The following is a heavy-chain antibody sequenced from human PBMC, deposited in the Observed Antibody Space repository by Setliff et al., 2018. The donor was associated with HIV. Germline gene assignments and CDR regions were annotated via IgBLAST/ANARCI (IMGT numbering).Heavy chain of an antibody. CDR2: IYYSGST. D-gene: IGHD3-22*01. CDR1: GGSISNSRYS. Sequence: SETLSLTCTVSGGSISNSRYSWSWIRQPPGKGLEWIGSIYYSGSTYYNPSLESRVTISVDTSKNQFSLKLSSVTAADAAVYYCASRVYYYDSSGYLREEGFDPWGQGTLVTVSS. V-gene: IGHV4-39*01. J-gene: IGHJ5*02. CDR3: ASRVYYYDSSGYLREEGFDP.